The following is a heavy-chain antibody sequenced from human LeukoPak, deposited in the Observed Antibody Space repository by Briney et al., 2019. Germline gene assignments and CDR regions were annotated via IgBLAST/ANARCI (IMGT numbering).Heavy chain of an antibody. CDR2: ISSSSSYI. J-gene: IGHJ3*02. D-gene: IGHD6-19*01. Sequence: GGSLRLSCAASGFTFRSYSMNWLRQAPGKGREWFASISSSSSYIYYADSVKGRFTISRDNAKHSLYLQMNSLRAEDTAVYYCARLIGIAVAGDAFDIWGQGTMVTVSS. V-gene: IGHV3-21*01. CDR1: GFTFRSYS. CDR3: ARLIGIAVAGDAFDI.